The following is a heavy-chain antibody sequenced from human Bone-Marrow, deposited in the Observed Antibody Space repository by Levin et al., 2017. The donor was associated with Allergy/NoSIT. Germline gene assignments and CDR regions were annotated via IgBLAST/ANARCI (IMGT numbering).Heavy chain of an antibody. CDR3: ARYGAVYYGMDV. D-gene: IGHD4-17*01. CDR1: GYTFTGYY. V-gene: IGHV1-2*06. CDR2: INPNSGGT. J-gene: IGHJ6*02. Sequence: PSASVKVSCKASGYTFTGYYMHWVRQAPGQGLEWMGRINPNSGGTNYAQKFQGRVTMTRDTSISTAYMELSRLRSDDTAVYYCARYGAVYYGMDVWGQGTTVTVSS.